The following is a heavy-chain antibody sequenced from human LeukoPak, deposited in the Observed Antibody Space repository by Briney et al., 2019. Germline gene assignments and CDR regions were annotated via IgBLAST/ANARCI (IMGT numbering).Heavy chain of an antibody. Sequence: GGSLRLSCAASGFTSSAYDMHWVRQITGGGLEWVSTSGTVGDTFYSDSVKGRFTISRDNAKDTLSLVMNSLRADDTAVYYCARDRYNQYGMDVWGLGTTVTVSS. J-gene: IGHJ6*02. CDR2: SGTVGDT. V-gene: IGHV3-13*04. CDR1: GFTSSAYD. CDR3: ARDRYNQYGMDV. D-gene: IGHD1-1*01.